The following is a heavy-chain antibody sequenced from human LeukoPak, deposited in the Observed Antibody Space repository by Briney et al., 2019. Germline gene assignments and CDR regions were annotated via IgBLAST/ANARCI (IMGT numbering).Heavy chain of an antibody. CDR2: INHSGST. Sequence: SETLSLTCAVYGGSFSGYYWSWIRQPPGKGLEWIGEINHSGSTNYNPSLKSRVTISVDTSKNQFSLKLSSVTAADTAVYYCARRRIWFGELAFDYWGQGTLVTVSS. J-gene: IGHJ4*02. CDR1: GGSFSGYY. CDR3: ARRRIWFGELAFDY. V-gene: IGHV4-34*01. D-gene: IGHD3-10*01.